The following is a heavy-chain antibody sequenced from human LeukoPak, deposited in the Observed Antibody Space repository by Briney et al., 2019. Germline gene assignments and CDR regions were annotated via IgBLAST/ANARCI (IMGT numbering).Heavy chain of an antibody. D-gene: IGHD3-10*01. CDR1: GFTFSSYA. V-gene: IGHV3-23*01. CDR2: ISGSGGST. Sequence: GGSLRLSRAASGFTFSSYAMSWVRQAPGQGLEWVSAISGSGGSTYYAYSVKGRFTISRDNSKNTLYLQMNSLRAEDTAVYYCAKCLGSGSRPFDYWGQGTLVTVSS. J-gene: IGHJ4*02. CDR3: AKCLGSGSRPFDY.